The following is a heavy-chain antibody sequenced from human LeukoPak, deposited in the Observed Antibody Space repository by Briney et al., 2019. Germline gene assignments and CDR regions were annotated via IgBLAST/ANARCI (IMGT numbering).Heavy chain of an antibody. CDR3: ARHRGYSYGYLDY. D-gene: IGHD5-18*01. Sequence: SETLSLTCSVSGGSISSYYWSWIRQPPGKGLEWIGYIYYSGSANYNPSLKSRVTISVDTSKNQISLELTSVTAADTAVYYCARHRGYSYGYLDYWGQGTLVTVSS. CDR1: GGSISSYY. J-gene: IGHJ4*02. CDR2: IYYSGSA. V-gene: IGHV4-59*08.